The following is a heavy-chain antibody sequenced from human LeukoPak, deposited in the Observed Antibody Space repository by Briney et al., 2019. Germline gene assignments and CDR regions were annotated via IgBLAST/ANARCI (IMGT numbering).Heavy chain of an antibody. Sequence: PGGSLRLSCAASGFTFTMFSMNWLRQAPGKGLEWIAFIRGRSDTTYYADSVQGRFTISRDNAEDSVYLQMNSLRVEDTAVYYCARDSLRGGHYGSGSPPRFDPWGQGALVTVSS. CDR2: IRGRSDTT. CDR3: ARDSLRGGHYGSGSPPRFDP. CDR1: GFTFTMFS. V-gene: IGHV3-48*01. D-gene: IGHD3-10*01. J-gene: IGHJ5*02.